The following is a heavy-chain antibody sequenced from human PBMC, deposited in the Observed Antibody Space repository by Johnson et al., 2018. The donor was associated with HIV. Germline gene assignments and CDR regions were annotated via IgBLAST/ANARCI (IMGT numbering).Heavy chain of an antibody. CDR3: AKGRVTIFGEVIWYGFDI. Sequence: VESGGGLVQPGRSLRLSCAASGFTFDDYAMHWVRQVPGKGLDRVSGSNWNSGTIGYADYVKGRCTISRDNAKNSLYLQMNRLRAEDTALYYCAKGRVTIFGEVIWYGFDIWGQGTMVTVSS. CDR1: GFTFDDYA. V-gene: IGHV3-9*01. D-gene: IGHD3-3*01. J-gene: IGHJ3*02. CDR2: SNWNSGTI.